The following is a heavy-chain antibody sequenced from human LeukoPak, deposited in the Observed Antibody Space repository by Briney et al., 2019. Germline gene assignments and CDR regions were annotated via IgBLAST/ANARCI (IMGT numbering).Heavy chain of an antibody. CDR3: ASGYFDSSGYRTAVVFDY. J-gene: IGHJ4*02. Sequence: ASVKVSCKASGYTFTGCYMNWVRQAPGQGLEWMGWINPNNGGTNYAQKFQGRVTMTRDTSISTAYMELSGLRSDDTAVYYCASGYFDSSGYRTAVVFDYWGQGTLSPSRQ. CDR2: INPNNGGT. V-gene: IGHV1-2*02. CDR1: GYTFTGCY. D-gene: IGHD3-22*01.